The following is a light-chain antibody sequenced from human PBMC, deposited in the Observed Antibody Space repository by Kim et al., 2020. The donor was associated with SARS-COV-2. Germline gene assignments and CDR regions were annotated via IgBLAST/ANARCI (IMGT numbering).Light chain of an antibody. J-gene: IGLJ3*02. V-gene: IGLV4-69*01. CDR2: LNSDGNY. CDR1: SAHRSYA. Sequence: SVKLTGTLSSAHRSYAIAWNQQQPAKGPRYLMKLNSDGNYIKGDGIPDRFSGSSSGAERYLSISSLQSEDEADYYCQTWGPGIRVFGGGTQLTVL. CDR3: QTWGPGIRV.